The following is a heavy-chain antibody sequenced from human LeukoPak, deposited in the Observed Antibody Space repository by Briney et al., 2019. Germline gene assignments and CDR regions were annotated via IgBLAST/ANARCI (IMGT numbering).Heavy chain of an antibody. Sequence: ASVKVSCKASGGTFSSYAISWVRQAPGQGLEWMGGIIPIFGTANYAQKFQGRVTITADKSTSTAYMELSSLRFEDTAVYYCARTIRHDAFDIWGQGTMVTVSS. CDR1: GGTFSSYA. J-gene: IGHJ3*02. CDR3: ARTIRHDAFDI. D-gene: IGHD5-12*01. CDR2: IIPIFGTA. V-gene: IGHV1-69*06.